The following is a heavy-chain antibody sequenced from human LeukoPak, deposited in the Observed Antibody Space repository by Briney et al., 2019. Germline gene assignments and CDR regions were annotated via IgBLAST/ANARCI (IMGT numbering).Heavy chain of an antibody. Sequence: PGRSLRLSCAASGFTFSSYGMHWVRQAPGKGLVWVSRINEDGRVTIYAGSVRGRFTISRDSVENTLHLQMNSLRAEDTAVYYCVKDFGGNSDYWGQGTLVTVSS. J-gene: IGHJ4*02. CDR1: GFTFSSYG. CDR2: INEDGRVT. CDR3: VKDFGGNSDY. V-gene: IGHV3-74*01. D-gene: IGHD4-23*01.